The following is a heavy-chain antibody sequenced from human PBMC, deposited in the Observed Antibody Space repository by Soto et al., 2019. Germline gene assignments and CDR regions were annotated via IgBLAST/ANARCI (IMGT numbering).Heavy chain of an antibody. Sequence: ASVKVSCXASGYTFTSYGISWVRQAPGQGLEWMGWISAYNGNTNYAQKLRGRVTMTTDTSTSTAYMELRSLRSDDTAVYYCARDLGRISEEEAVAGMWGQGTLVTVS. V-gene: IGHV1-18*01. D-gene: IGHD6-19*01. J-gene: IGHJ4*02. CDR2: ISAYNGNT. CDR1: GYTFTSYG. CDR3: ARDLGRISEEEAVAGM.